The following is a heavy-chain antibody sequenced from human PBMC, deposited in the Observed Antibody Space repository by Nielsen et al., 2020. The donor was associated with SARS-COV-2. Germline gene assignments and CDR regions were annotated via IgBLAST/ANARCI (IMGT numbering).Heavy chain of an antibody. CDR1: GFTFSNFA. Sequence: ESLKISCAASGFTFSNFAMNWVRQAPGKGLEWIAYNYNSAKTMYNSSLKSRVTMSVDTSKNQLSLRLTSVTAADTAVYYCARGRAPLRYWGQGILVTVSS. CDR3: ARGRAPLRY. D-gene: IGHD2-15*01. CDR2: NYNSAKT. V-gene: IGHV4-59*01. J-gene: IGHJ4*02.